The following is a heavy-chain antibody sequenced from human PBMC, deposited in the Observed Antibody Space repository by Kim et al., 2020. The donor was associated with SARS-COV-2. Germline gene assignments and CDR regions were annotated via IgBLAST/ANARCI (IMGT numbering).Heavy chain of an antibody. V-gene: IGHV3-15*01. D-gene: IGHD6-19*01. CDR1: GFTFSNAW. CDR2: IKSKTDGGTT. CDR3: TTGRYSSGFPDAFDI. Sequence: GGSLRLSCAASGFTFSNAWMSWVRQAPGKGLEWVGRIKSKTDGGTTDYAAPVKGRFTISRDDSKNTLYLQMNSLKTEDTAVYYCTTGRYSSGFPDAFDIWGQGTMVTVSS. J-gene: IGHJ3*02.